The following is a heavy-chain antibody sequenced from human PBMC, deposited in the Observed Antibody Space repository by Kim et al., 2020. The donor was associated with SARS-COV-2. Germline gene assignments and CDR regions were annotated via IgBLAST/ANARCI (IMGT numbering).Heavy chain of an antibody. CDR2: ITRIGIT. CDR1: GGSFSGYY. CDR3: ARGVGNWLRQYFDN. D-gene: IGHD5-12*01. V-gene: IGHV4-34*01. J-gene: IGHJ4*02. Sequence: SETLSLTCAVDGGSFSGYYWNWIRQSPGRGLEWIGQITRIGITNYNPSLKSRLTIAIDTSKNQFSLKVHSMTAADTAVYYCARGVGNWLRQYFDNWGQGT.